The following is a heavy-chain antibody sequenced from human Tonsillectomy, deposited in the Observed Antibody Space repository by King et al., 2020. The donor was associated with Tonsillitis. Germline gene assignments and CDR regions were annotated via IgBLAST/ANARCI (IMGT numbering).Heavy chain of an antibody. V-gene: IGHV5-51*01. CDR3: ARHGYDNSGYPYYFDY. CDR1: GYSFTNYC. CDR2: ICPGDSDT. Sequence: EVQLVESGAEVKKPGESMKISCKASGYSFTNYCIGWVRQMPGKGLEWMGIICPGDSDTRYSPSFQGQITFSADKSISTAYLQWSSLKASDTAMYYCARHGYDNSGYPYYFDYWGQGTLVTVSS. J-gene: IGHJ4*02. D-gene: IGHD3-22*01.